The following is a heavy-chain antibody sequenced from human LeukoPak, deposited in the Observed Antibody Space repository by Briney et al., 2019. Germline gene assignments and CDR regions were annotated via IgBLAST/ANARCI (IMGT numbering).Heavy chain of an antibody. Sequence: GGSLRLSCAASGFTFRSNWMHWVRQGPGKGLGWVSRISTDGTSTGHAESVKGRFTISRDNAKNTVYLQMNSLRAEDTAVYYCARASSSVPNLLDYWGQGTLVSVSS. CDR1: GFTFRSNW. CDR2: ISTDGTST. J-gene: IGHJ4*02. V-gene: IGHV3-74*01. D-gene: IGHD2-2*01. CDR3: ARASSSVPNLLDY.